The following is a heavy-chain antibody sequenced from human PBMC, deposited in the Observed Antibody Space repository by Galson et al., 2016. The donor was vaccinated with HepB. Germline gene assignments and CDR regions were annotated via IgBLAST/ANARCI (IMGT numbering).Heavy chain of an antibody. CDR2: VFYSGTT. CDR1: DGSINSGGYY. D-gene: IGHD5-12*01. Sequence: TLSLTCNVSDGSINSGGYYWSWIRQLPVKGLEWIGYVFYSGTTYYNPSLQRRVTMSIDPSNRQFSLKLSSVAAADPAVYYCARIKYSGYNPGLFFDSWGQGILVSVSS. CDR3: ARIKYSGYNPGLFFDS. J-gene: IGHJ4*02. V-gene: IGHV4-31*03.